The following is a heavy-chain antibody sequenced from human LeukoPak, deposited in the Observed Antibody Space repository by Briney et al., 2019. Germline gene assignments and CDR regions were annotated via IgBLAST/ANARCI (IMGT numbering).Heavy chain of an antibody. CDR1: GYTFTDYF. V-gene: IGHV1-2*02. D-gene: IGHD3-16*01. Sequence: ASVKVSCKASGYTFTDYFLHWLRQAPGQGLEWMGWINPKTGATNYAQSFQGRVTMTRDTSITTGNMGLNRLTSDDTAVYYCARAYEYGWFDPWGQGTLVTVSS. J-gene: IGHJ5*02. CDR2: INPKTGAT. CDR3: ARAYEYGWFDP.